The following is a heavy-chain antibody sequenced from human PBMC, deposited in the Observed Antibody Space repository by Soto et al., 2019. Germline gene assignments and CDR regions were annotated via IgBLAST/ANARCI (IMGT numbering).Heavy chain of an antibody. J-gene: IGHJ5*02. V-gene: IGHV1-18*01. CDR1: GYTFTSYG. Sequence: QVQLVQSGAEGKKPGASVKVSCKASGYTFTSYGISWVRQAPGQGLEWMGRISAYNGNTNYAQKLQGRVTMTTDTSTSTTYMELRSLRSDDTAVYYCARDRGYNWNYGWFDPWGQGTLVTVSS. CDR2: ISAYNGNT. D-gene: IGHD1-7*01. CDR3: ARDRGYNWNYGWFDP.